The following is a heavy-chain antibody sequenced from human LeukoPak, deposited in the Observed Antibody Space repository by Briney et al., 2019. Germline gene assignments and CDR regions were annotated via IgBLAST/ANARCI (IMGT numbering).Heavy chain of an antibody. CDR3: AKSSGSYGRYHFDY. CDR2: ISGSGGST. J-gene: IGHJ4*02. CDR1: GFTFSSYA. Sequence: SGGSLRLSCAASGFTFSSYAMSRVRQAPGKGLEWVSAISGSGGSTYYADSVRGRFTISRDNSKNTLYLQMNSLRAEDTAVYYCAKSSGSYGRYHFDYWGQGTLVTVSS. D-gene: IGHD1-26*01. V-gene: IGHV3-23*01.